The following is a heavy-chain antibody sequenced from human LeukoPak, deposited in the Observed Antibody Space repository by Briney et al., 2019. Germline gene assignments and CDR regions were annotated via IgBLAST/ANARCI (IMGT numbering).Heavy chain of an antibody. Sequence: GESLKISCKGSGYTFTSYGISWVRQAPGQGLEWMGWISAYNGNTNYAQKLQGRVTMTTDTSTSTAYMELRSLRSDDTAVYYCARGPSWMYSSSWYEDYWGQGTLVTVSS. CDR1: GYTFTSYG. V-gene: IGHV1-18*01. CDR2: ISAYNGNT. CDR3: ARGPSWMYSSSWYEDY. D-gene: IGHD6-13*01. J-gene: IGHJ4*02.